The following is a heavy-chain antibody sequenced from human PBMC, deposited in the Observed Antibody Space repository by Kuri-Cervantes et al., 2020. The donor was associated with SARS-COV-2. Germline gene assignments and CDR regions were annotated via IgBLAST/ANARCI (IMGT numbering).Heavy chain of an antibody. D-gene: IGHD4-17*01. CDR1: GYTFSRYG. J-gene: IGHJ5*02. Sequence: SVKVSCKASGYTFSRYGINWVRQAPGQGLEWMGGIIPIFGTANYAQKFQGRVTITADESTSTAYMELSSLRSEDTAVYYCARAYGGPLGWFDPWGQGTLVTVSS. V-gene: IGHV1-69*13. CDR3: ARAYGGPLGWFDP. CDR2: IIPIFGTA.